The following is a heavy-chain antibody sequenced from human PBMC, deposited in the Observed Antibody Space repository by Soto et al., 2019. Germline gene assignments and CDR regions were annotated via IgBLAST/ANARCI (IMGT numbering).Heavy chain of an antibody. V-gene: IGHV5-10-1*01. Sequence: GGSLKISCKVSGYNFEKYWITWVRQVPGKGLEWMGRIHPSDSNFNHSPAIRRDVTLAVDKSTDAASLQSNTLNASDPVQYYCWSQGSAEYPLVSWGQVTMVTV. J-gene: IGHJ3*02. CDR1: GYNFEKYW. CDR2: IHPSDSNF. CDR3: WSQGSAEYPLVS. D-gene: IGHD6-6*01.